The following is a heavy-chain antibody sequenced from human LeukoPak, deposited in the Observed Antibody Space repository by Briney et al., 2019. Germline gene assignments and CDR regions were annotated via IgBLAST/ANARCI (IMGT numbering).Heavy chain of an antibody. D-gene: IGHD6-19*01. CDR1: GYTFSGYY. V-gene: IGHV1-2*02. CDR2: INPDSGGT. Sequence: GASVKVSCKSSGYTFSGYYMHWVRQAPGQGLEWMGWINPDSGGTNYVQKFQGRVTMTWDTSISTAYMELSRLTSDDTAVYYCARVRYSSGWPDYWGQGTLVTVSS. J-gene: IGHJ4*02. CDR3: ARVRYSSGWPDY.